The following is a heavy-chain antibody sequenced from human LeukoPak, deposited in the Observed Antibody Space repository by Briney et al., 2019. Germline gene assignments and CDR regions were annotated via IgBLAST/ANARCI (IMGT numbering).Heavy chain of an antibody. Sequence: SETLSLTCAVSGGSISSYYWSWIRQPAGKGLEWIGYIYYSGSTNYNPSLKSRVTISVDTSKNQFSLKLSSVTAADTAVYYCAREAHRDILTGYYPYYFDYWGQGTLVTVSS. V-gene: IGHV4-59*01. CDR2: IYYSGST. CDR3: AREAHRDILTGYYPYYFDY. J-gene: IGHJ4*02. D-gene: IGHD3-9*01. CDR1: GGSISSYY.